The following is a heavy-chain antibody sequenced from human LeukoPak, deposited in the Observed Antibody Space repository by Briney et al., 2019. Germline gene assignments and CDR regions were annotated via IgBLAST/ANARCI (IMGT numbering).Heavy chain of an antibody. CDR2: INPNSGGT. CDR3: ARGYCTNGVCYLVFDY. V-gene: IGHV1-2*06. CDR1: GYTFTGYY. Sequence: ASVKVSCKASGYTFTGYYMHWVRQAPGQGLEWMGRINPNSGGTNYAQKFQGRVTMTRNTSISTAYMELSSLRSEDTAVYYCARGYCTNGVCYLVFDYWGQGTLVTVSS. D-gene: IGHD2-8*01. J-gene: IGHJ4*02.